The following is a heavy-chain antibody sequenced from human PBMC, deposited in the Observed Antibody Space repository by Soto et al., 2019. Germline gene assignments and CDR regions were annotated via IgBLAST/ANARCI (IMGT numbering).Heavy chain of an antibody. J-gene: IGHJ4*02. CDR2: VIPIFGTA. Sequence: QVQLVQSGAEVKPPGSSVKVSCTASGGSFTSYAITWVRQAPGQGLEWMGGVIPIFGTATYAQKFQGRVTITADESTTTAYMELSSLRYDHTAVYYCARVVGATLGYYFYHWGQGTLVNVSS. CDR1: GGSFTSYA. D-gene: IGHD1-26*01. CDR3: ARVVGATLGYYFYH. V-gene: IGHV1-69*01.